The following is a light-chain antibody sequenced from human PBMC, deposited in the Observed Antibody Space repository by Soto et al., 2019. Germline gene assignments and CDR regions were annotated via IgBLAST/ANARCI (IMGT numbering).Light chain of an antibody. J-gene: IGLJ3*02. CDR3: CSYTGSYTWV. CDR2: DVN. V-gene: IGLV2-11*01. Sequence: QSALTQPRSVSGSPGQSVTNSCTGTSSDVGGYNYVSWYQQYPGKAPKFMIYDVNKRPSGVPDRFSGSKSGNTASLTISGLQAEDEADYYCCSYTGSYTWVFGGGTKLTVL. CDR1: SSDVGGYNY.